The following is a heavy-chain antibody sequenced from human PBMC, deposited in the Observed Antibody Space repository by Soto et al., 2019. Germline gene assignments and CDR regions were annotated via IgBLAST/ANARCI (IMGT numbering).Heavy chain of an antibody. CDR2: IYYSGST. J-gene: IGHJ4*02. CDR1: GGSISSGGYY. Sequence: PSETLSLTCTVSGGSISSGGYYWSWIRQHPGKGLEWIGYIYYSGSTYYNPSLKSRVTISVDTSKNQFSLKLSSVTAADTAVYYCARDRKTPNYYDSSGYYDYFDYWGQGTLVTVS. V-gene: IGHV4-31*03. CDR3: ARDRKTPNYYDSSGYYDYFDY. D-gene: IGHD3-22*01.